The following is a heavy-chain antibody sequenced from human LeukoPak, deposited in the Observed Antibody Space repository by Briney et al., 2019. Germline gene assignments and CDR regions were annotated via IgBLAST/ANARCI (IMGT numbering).Heavy chain of an antibody. CDR2: IYYSGST. Sequence: SETLSLTCTVSGGSISSSSYYWGWIRQPPGKGLEWIGSIYYSGSTYYNPSLKSRVTISVDTSKNQFSLELSSVTAADTAVYYCARDAPMVRGVIDAFDIWGQGTMVTVSS. D-gene: IGHD3-10*01. CDR3: ARDAPMVRGVIDAFDI. CDR1: GGSISSSSYY. J-gene: IGHJ3*02. V-gene: IGHV4-39*07.